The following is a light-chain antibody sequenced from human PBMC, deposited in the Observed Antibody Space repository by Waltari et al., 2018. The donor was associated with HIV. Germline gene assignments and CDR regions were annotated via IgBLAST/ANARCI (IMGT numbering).Light chain of an antibody. Sequence: MTQSPATLSVFTVQTVTVLCGASEDIGDKLAWYQQKRGRAPRLLVSGASSRATGVPARFSGRGSGTDFNLTIAGLQSNDSAIYCCQQYSTWPRTFGQGTLV. J-gene: IGKJ1*01. CDR2: GAS. CDR3: QQYSTWPRT. V-gene: IGKV3-15*01. CDR1: EDIGDK.